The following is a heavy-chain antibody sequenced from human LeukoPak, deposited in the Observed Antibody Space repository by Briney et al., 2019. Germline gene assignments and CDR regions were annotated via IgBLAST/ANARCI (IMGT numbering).Heavy chain of an antibody. CDR3: ARDRERVVATMGYY. J-gene: IGHJ4*02. CDR1: GYTFTGYY. CDR2: INPSSGGT. Sequence: ASVKVSCKASGYTFTGYYMHWVRQAPGQGLEWMGWINPSSGGTNYAQKLQGRVTMTTDTSTSTAYMELRSLRSDDTAVYYCARDRERVVATMGYYWGQGTLVTVSS. D-gene: IGHD5-12*01. V-gene: IGHV1-2*02.